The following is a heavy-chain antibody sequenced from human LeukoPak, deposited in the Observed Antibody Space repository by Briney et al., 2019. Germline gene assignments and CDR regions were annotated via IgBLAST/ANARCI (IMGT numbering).Heavy chain of an antibody. Sequence: GASVKVSCKASGYIFTGYYMHWVRQAPGQGLEWMGWISAYNGNTNYAQKFQGRVTMTTDTSTSTAYMELRSLRSDDTAVYYCARDERYLSPIDYWGQGTLVTVSS. V-gene: IGHV1-18*04. J-gene: IGHJ4*02. D-gene: IGHD3-10*01. CDR2: ISAYNGNT. CDR3: ARDERYLSPIDY. CDR1: GYIFTGYY.